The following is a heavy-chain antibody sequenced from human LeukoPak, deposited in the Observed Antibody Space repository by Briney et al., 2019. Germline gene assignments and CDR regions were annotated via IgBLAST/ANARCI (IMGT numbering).Heavy chain of an antibody. Sequence: PGGSLRLSCAASGFTFSSYAMSWVRQAPGKGLEWVSAISGSGGSTYYADSVKGRFTISRDNSKNTLYLQMNSLRAEDTAVYYRAKVNMVVPAAMSGGEDYFDYWGQGTLVTVSS. CDR2: ISGSGGST. CDR1: GFTFSSYA. J-gene: IGHJ4*02. V-gene: IGHV3-23*01. D-gene: IGHD2-2*01. CDR3: AKVNMVVPAAMSGGEDYFDY.